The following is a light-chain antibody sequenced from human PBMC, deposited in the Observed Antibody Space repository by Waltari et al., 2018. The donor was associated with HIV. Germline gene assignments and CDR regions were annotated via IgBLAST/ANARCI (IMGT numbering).Light chain of an antibody. V-gene: IGLV2-11*01. Sequence: QSALTQPRSVSGSPGQSVTIACTGTSSDVGAHNFVSWYQQHPGKAPKLMIYDVNKRPSGVPDRFSGSKSGNTASLNISGLQAEDESDYYCCSYAGIWGVFGTGTKVTVL. CDR2: DVN. CDR3: CSYAGIWGV. CDR1: SSDVGAHNF. J-gene: IGLJ1*01.